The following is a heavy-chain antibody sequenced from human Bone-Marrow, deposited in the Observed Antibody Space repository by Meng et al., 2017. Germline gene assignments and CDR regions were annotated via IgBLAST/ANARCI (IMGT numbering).Heavy chain of an antibody. J-gene: IGHJ4*02. CDR1: GGSISSGGYY. D-gene: IGHD6-6*01. V-gene: IGHV4-31*01. CDR2: IYYSGST. Sequence: SETLSLTCTVSGGSISSGGYYWSWIRQHPGKGLEWIGYIYYSGSTYYNPSLKSLVTISVDTSKNQFSLKLSSVTAADTAVYYCARSYSSPYYFDYWGRGTLVTVSS. CDR3: ARSYSSPYYFDY.